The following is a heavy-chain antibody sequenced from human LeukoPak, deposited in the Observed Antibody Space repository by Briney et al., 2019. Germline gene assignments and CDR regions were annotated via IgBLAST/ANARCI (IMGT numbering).Heavy chain of an antibody. D-gene: IGHD3-10*01. CDR1: GDSISRYY. J-gene: IGHJ5*02. Sequence: SETLSLTCTVSGDSISRYYWSWIRQPPGKGLEWIGYIYYSGSTNYNPSLKSRVTISVDTSKNQFSLKLSSVTAADTAVYYCARVWYYGSGSHNWFDPWGQGTLVTVSS. V-gene: IGHV4-59*01. CDR2: IYYSGST. CDR3: ARVWYYGSGSHNWFDP.